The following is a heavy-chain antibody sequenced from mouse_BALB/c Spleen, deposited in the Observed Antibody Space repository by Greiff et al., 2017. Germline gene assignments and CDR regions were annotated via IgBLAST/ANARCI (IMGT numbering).Heavy chain of an antibody. D-gene: IGHD2-1*01. CDR2: INPSSGYT. CDR1: GYTFTSYT. J-gene: IGHJ4*01. V-gene: IGHV1-4*02. Sequence: VQLQQSAADLARPGASVKMSCKASGYTFTSYTMHWVKQRPGQGLEWIGYINPSSGYTEYNQKFKDKTTLTADKSSSTAYMQLSSLTSEDSAVYYCARGGNYGNYAMDYWGQGTSVTVSS. CDR3: ARGGNYGNYAMDY.